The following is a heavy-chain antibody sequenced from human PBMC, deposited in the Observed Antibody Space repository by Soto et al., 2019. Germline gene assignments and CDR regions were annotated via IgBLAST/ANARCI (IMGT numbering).Heavy chain of an antibody. V-gene: IGHV1-69*13. D-gene: IGHD3-10*01. J-gene: IGHJ6*02. Sequence: SVKVSCKASGGTFSSYAISWVRQAPGQGLEWMGGIIPIFGTANYAQKFQGRVTITADESTSTAYMELSSLRSEDTAVYYCASRPMVRGVHYYYYGMDVWGQGTTVTVSS. CDR3: ASRPMVRGVHYYYYGMDV. CDR2: IIPIFGTA. CDR1: GGTFSSYA.